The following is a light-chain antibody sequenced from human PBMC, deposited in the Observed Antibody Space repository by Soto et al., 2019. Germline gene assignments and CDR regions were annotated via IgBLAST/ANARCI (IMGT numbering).Light chain of an antibody. CDR3: QQLNSYPRT. J-gene: IGKJ4*01. Sequence: DIQLTQSPSFRSASVGDRVTITCRASQGVSSYLAWYQQKPGKAPKLLIYAASTLQSGVPSRLSGSGSGTEFTLTISSLQPEDFEITYCQQLNSYPRTFGGGTKVEIK. CDR2: AAS. V-gene: IGKV1-9*01. CDR1: QGVSSY.